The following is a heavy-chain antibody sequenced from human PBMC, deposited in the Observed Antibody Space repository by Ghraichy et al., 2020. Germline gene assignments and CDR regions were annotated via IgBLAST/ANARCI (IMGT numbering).Heavy chain of an antibody. V-gene: IGHV3-7*03. CDR3: ARDQFGGSGYCDY. J-gene: IGHJ4*02. CDR2: IKQDGSEK. Sequence: GGSLRLSCAASGFTFSSYWMSWVRQAPGKGLEWVANIKQDGSEKYYVDSVKGRFTISRDNAKNSLYLQMNSLRAEDTAVYYCARDQFGGSGYCDYWGQGTLVTVSS. D-gene: IGHD3-22*01. CDR1: GFTFSSYW.